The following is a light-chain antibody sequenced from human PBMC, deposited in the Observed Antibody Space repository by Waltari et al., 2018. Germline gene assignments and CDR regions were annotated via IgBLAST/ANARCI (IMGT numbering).Light chain of an antibody. CDR2: GAS. CDR1: QGISNY. V-gene: IGKV1-27*01. J-gene: IGKJ2*03. Sequence: DIQMTQSPSSLSASVGARVTITCRASQGISNYLDWYQQKPGKVPELLIFGASTLQSGVPSRFSGSGSGTDFTLTISSLQPEDVATYFCQNFNSAPYSFGRGTKVEI. CDR3: QNFNSAPYS.